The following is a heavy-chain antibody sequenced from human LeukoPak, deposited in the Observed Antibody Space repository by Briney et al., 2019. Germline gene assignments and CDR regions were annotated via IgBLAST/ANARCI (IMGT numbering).Heavy chain of an antibody. CDR2: ISAYNSNT. J-gene: IGHJ4*02. Sequence: GASVKVSCRASGYTFTNYNIAWVRQAPRQGLEWVGWISAYNSNTKYAQKFQGRVTMTTDTSTSTAYMELRSLRFDDAAIYYCARDGYFDSWGQGTLVTVSS. V-gene: IGHV1-18*01. CDR3: ARDGYFDS. CDR1: GYTFTNYN.